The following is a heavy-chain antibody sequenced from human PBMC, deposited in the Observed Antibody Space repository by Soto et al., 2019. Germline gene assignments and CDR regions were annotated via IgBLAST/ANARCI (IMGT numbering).Heavy chain of an antibody. Sequence: GGSLRLSCAASGFTFSSYGMHWVRQAPGKGLEWVAVISYDGSNKYYADSVKGRFTISRDNSKNTLYLQMNSLRAEDTAVYYCAKGRGRTVVVPAAKGVWGQGTTVTVSS. CDR3: AKGRGRTVVVPAAKGV. CDR1: GFTFSSYG. CDR2: ISYDGSNK. V-gene: IGHV3-30*18. J-gene: IGHJ6*02. D-gene: IGHD2-2*01.